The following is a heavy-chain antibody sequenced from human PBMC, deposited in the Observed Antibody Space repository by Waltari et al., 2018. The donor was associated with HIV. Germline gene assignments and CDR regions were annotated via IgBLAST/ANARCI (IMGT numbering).Heavy chain of an antibody. CDR2: VYYRGST. CDR3: ARVVYWYFDL. J-gene: IGHJ2*01. V-gene: IGHV4-31*01. Sequence: QVQLQESGPGLLKPSQTVSLTCTVSADSIASSSYYWAWFRQPPAKVLEWIAFVYYRGSTFSNPSFKSLATVSVDTSENQFSLKLTSMTDADTAVYYCARVVYWYFDLWGRGTLVTVSS. CDR1: ADSIASSSYY.